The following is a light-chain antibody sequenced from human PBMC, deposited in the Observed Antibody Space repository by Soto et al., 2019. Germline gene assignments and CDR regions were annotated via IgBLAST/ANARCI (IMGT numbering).Light chain of an antibody. J-gene: IGKJ1*01. CDR3: QQYNSYWRT. V-gene: IGKV1-5*01. CDR2: DAS. Sequence: DIQMTQSPSTLSASIGDRVTITCRASQSISSWLAWYQQKPGKAPKLLIYDASSLESGVPSRFSGSGSGTEFPLTINNLQPDDFATYYCQQYNSYWRTFGQGTKVEIK. CDR1: QSISSW.